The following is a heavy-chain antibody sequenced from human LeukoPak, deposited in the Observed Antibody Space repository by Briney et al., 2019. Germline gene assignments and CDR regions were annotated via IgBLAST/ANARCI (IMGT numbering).Heavy chain of an antibody. Sequence: GGSLRLSCTASGFTFSGHWIHWVRQAPGMGLVWVSRINEHGTDSMYAESVKGRFTISRDNAKNTVYHQMNSLRAEDTAVYYCVRDETLWTLDWWGQGTLVSVSS. V-gene: IGHV3-74*03. J-gene: IGHJ4*02. D-gene: IGHD1-1*01. CDR1: GFTFSGHW. CDR2: INEHGTDS. CDR3: VRDETLWTLDW.